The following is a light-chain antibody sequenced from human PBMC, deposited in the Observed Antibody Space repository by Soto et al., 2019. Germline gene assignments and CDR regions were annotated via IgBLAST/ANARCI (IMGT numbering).Light chain of an antibody. CDR1: SSNIGSKT. V-gene: IGLV1-44*01. CDR2: NSY. J-gene: IGLJ1*01. CDR3: AAWDASLNGYV. Sequence: QSVLTQPPSASGTPGQRVTISCSGSSSNIGSKTVNWYQQLPGTVPKLLIYNSYQRPSGVPDRFSGSKSGTSASLAISGLQSKDEADYYCAAWDASLNGYVFGAGTKVTVL.